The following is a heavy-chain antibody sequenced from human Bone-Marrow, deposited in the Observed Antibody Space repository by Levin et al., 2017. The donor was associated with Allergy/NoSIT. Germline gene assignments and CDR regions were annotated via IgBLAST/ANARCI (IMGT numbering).Heavy chain of an antibody. J-gene: IGHJ5*01. CDR2: ISGSGQTT. V-gene: IGHV3-23*01. D-gene: IGHD6-19*01. Sequence: TGGSLRLSCEVSGLMMTAYAMSWVRQAPGKGLEWVAGISGSGQTTHYADSVKGRFIISRDNSKNMLFLEVIGLRTEDTALYYCAKDMSFSGSWFDSWGQGTLVTVSA. CDR1: GLMMTAYA. CDR3: AKDMSFSGSWFDS.